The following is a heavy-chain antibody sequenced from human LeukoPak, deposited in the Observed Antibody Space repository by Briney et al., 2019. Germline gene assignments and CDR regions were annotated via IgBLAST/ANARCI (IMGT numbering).Heavy chain of an antibody. J-gene: IGHJ4*02. CDR1: GGSIRSYY. CDR3: ARDYGGNSDYSDY. D-gene: IGHD4-23*01. Sequence: SETLSLTCTVSGGSIRSYYWSWIRQPPGKGLEWIGYIYYSGSTNYNPSLKSRVTISVDTSKNQFSLKLSSVTAADTAVYYCARDYGGNSDYSDYWGQGTLVTVSS. CDR2: IYYSGST. V-gene: IGHV4-59*01.